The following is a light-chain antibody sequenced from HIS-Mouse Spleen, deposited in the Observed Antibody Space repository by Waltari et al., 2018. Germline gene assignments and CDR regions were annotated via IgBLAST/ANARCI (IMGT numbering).Light chain of an antibody. Sequence: DIVMTRSPLSLPVTPGEPASISCRSSQSLLHSNGYNYLDWYLQKPGQSPQLLIYLGSNRASGVPDRLSGSGSGTDFTLKISRVEAEDVGVYYCMQALQTPRTFGQGTKVEIK. CDR1: QSLLHSNGYNY. V-gene: IGKV2-28*01. CDR2: LGS. J-gene: IGKJ1*01. CDR3: MQALQTPRT.